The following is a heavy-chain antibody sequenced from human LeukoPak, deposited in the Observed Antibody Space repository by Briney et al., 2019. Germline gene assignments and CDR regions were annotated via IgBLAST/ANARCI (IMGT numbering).Heavy chain of an antibody. CDR2: IRKKANSYTT. Sequence: GGSLRLSCAASGFTFSDHYMDWVRQAPGKGLGWVGRIRKKANSYTTEYAASVKGRFTISRDDSKNSLYLQMNSLKTEDTAVYYCARVVGEAFFDYWGQGTLVTVSS. CDR3: ARVVGEAFFDY. V-gene: IGHV3-72*01. D-gene: IGHD1-26*01. J-gene: IGHJ4*02. CDR1: GFTFSDHY.